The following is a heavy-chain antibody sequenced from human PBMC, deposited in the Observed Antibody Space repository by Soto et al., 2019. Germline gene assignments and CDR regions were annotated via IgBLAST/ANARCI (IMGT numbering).Heavy chain of an antibody. CDR1: GFTFSSYA. CDR2: ISYDGSNK. D-gene: IGHD3-9*01. CDR3: ARAPDQDYDILTGYFAY. J-gene: IGHJ4*02. Sequence: QPGGSLRLSCAASGFTFSSYAMHWVRQAPGKGLEWVAVISYDGSNKYYADSVKGRFTISRDNSKNTLYLQMNSLRAEDTAVYYCARAPDQDYDILTGYFAYWGQGT. V-gene: IGHV3-30-3*01.